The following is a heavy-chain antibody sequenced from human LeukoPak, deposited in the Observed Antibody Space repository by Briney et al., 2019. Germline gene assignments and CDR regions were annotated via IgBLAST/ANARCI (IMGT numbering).Heavy chain of an antibody. V-gene: IGHV1-18*01. CDR3: ARHIEGGYSSGWYPWYFDY. Sequence: GASVKVSCKASGYTFTSYGISWVRQAPGQGLEWMGWISADNGNTNYAQKLQGRVTMTTDTSTSTAYMELRSLRSDDTAVYYCARHIEGGYSSGWYPWYFDYWGQGTLVTVSS. CDR2: ISADNGNT. CDR1: GYTFTSYG. D-gene: IGHD6-19*01. J-gene: IGHJ4*02.